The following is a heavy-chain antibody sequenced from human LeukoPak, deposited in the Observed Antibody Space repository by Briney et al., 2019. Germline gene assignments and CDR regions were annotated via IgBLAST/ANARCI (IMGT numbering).Heavy chain of an antibody. Sequence: GRSLRLSCAASGFTFDDYAMHWVRQAPGKGLEWVSGISWNSGSIGYADSVKGRFTISRDNAKNSLYLQMNSLRAEDTALYYCAKAPMTLEYYFDYWGQGTLVTVSS. V-gene: IGHV3-9*01. D-gene: IGHD3-22*01. CDR1: GFTFDDYA. CDR2: ISWNSGSI. J-gene: IGHJ4*02. CDR3: AKAPMTLEYYFDY.